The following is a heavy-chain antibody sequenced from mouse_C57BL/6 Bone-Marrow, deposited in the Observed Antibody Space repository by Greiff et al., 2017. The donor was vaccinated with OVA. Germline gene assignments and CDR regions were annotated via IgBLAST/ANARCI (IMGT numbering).Heavy chain of an antibody. Sequence: EVKLLQPGGGLVQPKGSLKLSCAASGYSFTTYAMNWVRQAPGQGLEWVARIRSRSNNSASYYDDSGKDRLTISRDDTECMPYLQMNSWITDDAAMDYCVGRGDYYGSSYYFDDWGKGTTVTVSS. D-gene: IGHD1-1*01. CDR3: VGRGDYYGSSYYFDD. V-gene: IGHV10-1*01. J-gene: IGHJ2*01. CDR1: GYSFTTYA. CDR2: IRSRSNNSAS.